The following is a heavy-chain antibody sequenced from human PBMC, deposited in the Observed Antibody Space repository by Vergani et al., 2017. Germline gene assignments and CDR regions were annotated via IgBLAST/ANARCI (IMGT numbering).Heavy chain of an antibody. CDR3: ARTPQLERREGYYYYGMDV. D-gene: IGHD1-1*01. V-gene: IGHV3-72*01. Sequence: QLVESGGGWVQPGGSLRLSCAASGFTFINAWMTWVRQAPGKGLEWVGRSRNKARSYTTEYSASVKGRFTISRDDSRNSLYLQMNSLKTEDTAVYYCARTPQLERREGYYYYGMDVWGQGTTVTVSS. CDR1: GFTFINAW. J-gene: IGHJ6*02. CDR2: SRNKARSYTT.